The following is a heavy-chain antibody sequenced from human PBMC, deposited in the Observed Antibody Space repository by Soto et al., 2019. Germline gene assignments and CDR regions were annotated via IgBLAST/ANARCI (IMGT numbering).Heavy chain of an antibody. V-gene: IGHV4-34*01. CDR1: GGSFSGYY. CDR2: INHSGST. Sequence: QVQLQQWGAGLLKPSETLSLTCAVYGGSFSGYYWSWIRQPPGKGLEWIGEINHSGSTNCNPSLKSRVTISVDTSKNQFSLKLSSVTAADTAVYYCARGVRKQWLVRASFDYWGQGTLVTVSS. J-gene: IGHJ4*02. CDR3: ARGVRKQWLVRASFDY. D-gene: IGHD6-19*01.